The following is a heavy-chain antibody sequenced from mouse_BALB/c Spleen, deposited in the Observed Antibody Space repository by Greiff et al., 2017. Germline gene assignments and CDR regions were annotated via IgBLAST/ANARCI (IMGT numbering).Heavy chain of an antibody. CDR3: ARGGIDY. J-gene: IGHJ2*01. CDR2: ISSGSSTI. V-gene: IGHV5-17*02. CDR1: GFTFSSFG. Sequence: EVMLVESGGGLVQPGGSRKLSCAASGFTFSSFGMHWVRQAPEKGLEWVAYISSGSSTIYYADTVKGRFTISRDNPKNTLFLQMNSLRSEDTAMYYCARGGIDYWGPGTTLTVSS.